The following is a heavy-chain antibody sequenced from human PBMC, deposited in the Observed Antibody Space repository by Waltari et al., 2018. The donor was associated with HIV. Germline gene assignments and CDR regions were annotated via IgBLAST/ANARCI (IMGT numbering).Heavy chain of an antibody. CDR2: INPNSGGT. CDR3: ASFCSSTSCPSDYYYGMDV. CDR1: GYTFTGYY. J-gene: IGHJ6*02. Sequence: QVQLVQSGAEVKKPGASVKVSCKASGYTFTGYYMHWVRQAPGQGLEWMGWINPNSGGTNYAQKFQGRVTMTRDTSISTAYMELSRLRSDDTAVYYCASFCSSTSCPSDYYYGMDVWGQGTTVTVSS. D-gene: IGHD2-2*01. V-gene: IGHV1-2*02.